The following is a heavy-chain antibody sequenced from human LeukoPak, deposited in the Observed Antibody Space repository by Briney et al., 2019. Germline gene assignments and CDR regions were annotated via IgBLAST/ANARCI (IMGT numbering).Heavy chain of an antibody. CDR3: ARGRYSGYEWFDP. J-gene: IGHJ5*02. CDR1: GYTFTSYY. V-gene: IGHV1-3*03. CDR2: INAGNGNT. D-gene: IGHD5-12*01. Sequence: ASVKVSCKASGYTFTSYYMHWVRQAPGQRLEWMGWINAGNGNTKYSQEFQGRVTITRDTSASTAYMELSSLRSEDMAVYYCARGRYSGYEWFDPWGQGTLVTVSS.